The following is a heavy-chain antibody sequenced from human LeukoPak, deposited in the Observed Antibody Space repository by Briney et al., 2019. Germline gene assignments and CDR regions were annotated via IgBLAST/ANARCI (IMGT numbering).Heavy chain of an antibody. Sequence: GGSLRLSCEASGFIFDDFGMHWVRQAPGKGLEWVAGINWNSDYIAYADSVKGRSTISRDNAKNSLYLQMNGLRTEDTAFYFCTKGRSEEMSTMSGSFASWGLGTLVTVST. V-gene: IGHV3-9*01. CDR3: TKGRSEEMSTMSGSFAS. CDR2: INWNSDYI. CDR1: GFIFDDFG. D-gene: IGHD5-24*01. J-gene: IGHJ4*02.